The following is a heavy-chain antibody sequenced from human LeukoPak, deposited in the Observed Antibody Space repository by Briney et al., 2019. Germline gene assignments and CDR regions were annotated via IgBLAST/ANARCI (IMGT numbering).Heavy chain of an antibody. CDR1: GFTFSSYS. CDR2: ISSSSSYI. V-gene: IGHV3-21*04. CDR3: TKAGPDTYAFDI. Sequence: PGGSLRLSCAASGFTFSSYSMNWVRQAPGKGLEWVSSISSSSSYIYYADSVRGRFTISRDNAKNSLYLQMNSLGAEDTAVYYCTKAGPDTYAFDIWGQGTMVTVSS. D-gene: IGHD2/OR15-2a*01. J-gene: IGHJ3*02.